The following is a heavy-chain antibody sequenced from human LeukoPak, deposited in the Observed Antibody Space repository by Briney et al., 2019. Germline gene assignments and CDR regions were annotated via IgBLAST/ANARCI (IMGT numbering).Heavy chain of an antibody. CDR1: GGSISSSSYY. CDR2: IYYSGST. Sequence: SETLSLTCTVSGGSISSSSYYWGWIRQPPGKGLEWIGSIYYSGSTYYNPSLKSRVTISVDTSKNQFSLKLSSVTAADTAVYYCASSDYGGNSYYYFDYWGQGTLVTVSS. V-gene: IGHV4-39*07. CDR3: ASSDYGGNSYYYFDY. J-gene: IGHJ4*02. D-gene: IGHD4-23*01.